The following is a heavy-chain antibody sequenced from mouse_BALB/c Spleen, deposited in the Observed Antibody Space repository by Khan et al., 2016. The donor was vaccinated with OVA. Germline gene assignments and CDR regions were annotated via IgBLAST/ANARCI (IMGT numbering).Heavy chain of an antibody. CDR1: GYSITSDYA. Sequence: EVQLQESGPGLVKPSQSLSLTCTVTGYSITSDYAWDWIRQFPGNKLEWMGYITYGGSTSYNPSLKSRISITLATSKNPFFLQLNSVTTEDTATYYCARKNYYSYAMDYWGQGTSVTVSS. CDR2: ITYGGST. D-gene: IGHD1-1*01. CDR3: ARKNYYSYAMDY. V-gene: IGHV3-2*02. J-gene: IGHJ4*01.